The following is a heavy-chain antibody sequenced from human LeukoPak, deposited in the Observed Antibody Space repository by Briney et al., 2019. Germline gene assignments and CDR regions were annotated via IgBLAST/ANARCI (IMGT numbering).Heavy chain of an antibody. CDR2: ISAYNGNT. J-gene: IGHJ4*02. CDR3: ARDLCSTSCYEGYFDY. Sequence: AASVKVSCKASGYTFTSYGISWVRQAPGQGLEWMGWISAYNGNTNYAQKLQGRVTMTTDTSTSTAYMELRSLRSDDTAVYYCARDLCSTSCYEGYFDYWGQGTLVTVSS. D-gene: IGHD2-2*01. V-gene: IGHV1-18*01. CDR1: GYTFTSYG.